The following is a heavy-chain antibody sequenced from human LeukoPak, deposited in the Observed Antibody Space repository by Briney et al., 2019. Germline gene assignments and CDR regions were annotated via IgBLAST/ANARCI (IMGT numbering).Heavy chain of an antibody. CDR1: GFTFSSYS. J-gene: IGHJ6*02. Sequence: GGSLRLSCAASGFTFSSYSMNWVRQAPGKGLEWVSYISSSGSTIYYADSVKGRFTISRDNAKNSLYLQMNSLRAEDTAVYYCARDQVVVVAATESNGMDVWGQGTTVTVSS. CDR2: ISSSGSTI. V-gene: IGHV3-48*04. CDR3: ARDQVVVVAATESNGMDV. D-gene: IGHD2-15*01.